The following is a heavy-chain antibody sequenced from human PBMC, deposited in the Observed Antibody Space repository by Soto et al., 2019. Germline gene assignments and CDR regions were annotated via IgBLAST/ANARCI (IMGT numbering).Heavy chain of an antibody. D-gene: IGHD3-22*01. Sequence: EVQLVESGGGLVQPGGSLRLSCAASGFTFSSYWMSWVRQAPGKGLEWVANIKQDGSEKYYVDSVKGRFTISRDNAKNSLYLQMNSLRAEDTAVYYCASPITMRKPYAFDIWGQGTMVTVSS. CDR1: GFTFSSYW. CDR2: IKQDGSEK. J-gene: IGHJ3*02. V-gene: IGHV3-7*05. CDR3: ASPITMRKPYAFDI.